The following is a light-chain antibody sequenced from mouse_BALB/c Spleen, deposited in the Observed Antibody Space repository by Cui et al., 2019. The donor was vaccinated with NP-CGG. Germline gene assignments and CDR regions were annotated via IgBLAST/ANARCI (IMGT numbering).Light chain of an antibody. CDR2: GTN. CDR1: TGAVTTSNY. Sequence: VVTQESALPTSPGETVTLTCRSSTGAVTTSNYANWVQEKPDHLFTGLIGGTNNRAPGVPARFSGSLIGDKAALTITGAQTEDEAIYFCALWYSNHWVFGGGTKLTVL. V-gene: IGLV1*01. J-gene: IGLJ1*01. CDR3: ALWYSNHWV.